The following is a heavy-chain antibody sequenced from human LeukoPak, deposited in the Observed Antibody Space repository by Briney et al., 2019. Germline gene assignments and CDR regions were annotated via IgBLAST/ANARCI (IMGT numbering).Heavy chain of an antibody. CDR2: ISNSGSS. CDR1: RASIDSGGYY. Sequence: PSETLSLTCTVSRASIDSGGYYWSWIRQHPGEGLEWIGYISNSGSSYYNSSLRIRLSVSRDTSKNQFSLRLRFVTVADTAVYFCASVDWESYYFDYWGQGALATVSS. V-gene: IGHV4-31*03. J-gene: IGHJ4*02. D-gene: IGHD1-26*01. CDR3: ASVDWESYYFDY.